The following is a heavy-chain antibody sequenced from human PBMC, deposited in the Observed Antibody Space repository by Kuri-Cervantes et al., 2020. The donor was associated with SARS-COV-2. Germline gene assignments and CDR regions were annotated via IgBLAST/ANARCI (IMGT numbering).Heavy chain of an antibody. CDR1: GFTVSYHY. CDR2: IYTGGTT. CDR3: ARVLRDRGGYSFGYEYYFDY. D-gene: IGHD5-18*01. V-gene: IGHV3-66*01. J-gene: IGHJ4*02. Sequence: GGSLRLSCAASGFTVSYHYMSWVRQAPGKGLEWVSAIYTGGTTFYADSVKGRFTISRDSSKNTLSLQMNSLRAEDTAVYYCARVLRDRGGYSFGYEYYFDYWGQGTLVTVSS.